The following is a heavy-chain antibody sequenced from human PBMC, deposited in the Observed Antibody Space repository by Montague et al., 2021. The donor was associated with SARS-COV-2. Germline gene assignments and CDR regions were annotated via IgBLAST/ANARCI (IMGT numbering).Heavy chain of an antibody. Sequence: SETLSLTCIVSGDSVNRNYWSCVRQPPGKGLEWLGYIFYSGSTYNPSLNSRVTMSLDTSKNHFSLLLISVTAADTAVYYFAEASRGYGGDFDSWGQGTLVIVSS. J-gene: IGHJ4*02. V-gene: IGHV4-59*02. CDR2: IFYSGST. CDR1: GDSVNRNY. CDR3: AEASRGYGGDFDS. D-gene: IGHD4-23*01.